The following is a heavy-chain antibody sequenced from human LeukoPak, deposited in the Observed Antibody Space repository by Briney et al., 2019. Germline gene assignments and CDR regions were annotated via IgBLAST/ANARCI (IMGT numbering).Heavy chain of an antibody. CDR3: AWTDYDILTGYGIDH. V-gene: IGHV3-48*03. Sequence: PGGSLRLSCVVSGCIFSIVEMNWVRQAPGKGLEWISYISTRGGTIYYADSVKGRFTISRDNAKKSLYLQMNSLRAEDTAVYYCAWTDYDILTGYGIDHWGQGTLVTVSS. D-gene: IGHD3-9*01. CDR1: GCIFSIVE. CDR2: ISTRGGTI. J-gene: IGHJ4*02.